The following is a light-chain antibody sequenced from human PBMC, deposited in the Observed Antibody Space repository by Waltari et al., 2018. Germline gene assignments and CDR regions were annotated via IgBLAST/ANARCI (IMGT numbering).Light chain of an antibody. CDR2: EVR. CDR3: TAYTSTNAYV. Sequence: QSALTQPPSVSGSPGQSVTISCTGTSSDLGSYNRVSWFQQTPGTAPKLMIYEVRNRPSGVPDRFSASKSGNTASLTISGLQAEDEADYYCTAYTSTNAYVFGTGTKVTVL. J-gene: IGLJ1*01. V-gene: IGLV2-18*02. CDR1: SSDLGSYNR.